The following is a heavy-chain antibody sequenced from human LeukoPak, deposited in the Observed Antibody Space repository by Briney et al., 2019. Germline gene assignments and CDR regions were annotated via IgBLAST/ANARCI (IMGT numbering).Heavy chain of an antibody. CDR1: GGTFISYA. CDR3: ASNYGGNFWYY. CDR2: IIPILGIA. D-gene: IGHD4-23*01. Sequence: GASVKVSCKASGGTFISYAISWVRQAPGQGLEWMGRIIPILGIANYAQKFQGRVTITADKSTSTAYMELSSLRSEDTAVYYCASNYGGNFWYYWGQGTLVTVSS. J-gene: IGHJ4*02. V-gene: IGHV1-69*04.